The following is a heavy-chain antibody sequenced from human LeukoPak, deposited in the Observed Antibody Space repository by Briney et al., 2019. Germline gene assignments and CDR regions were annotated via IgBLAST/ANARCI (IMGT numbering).Heavy chain of an antibody. V-gene: IGHV3-7*01. CDR3: ARCGIRGYNYGHDAFDI. CDR1: GFTFSSYW. J-gene: IGHJ3*02. Sequence: PGGSLRLSCVASGFTFSSYWMSWVRQAPGKGLEWVANVKQDGSEKYYVDSVKGRFTISRDNAKNSLYLQMNGLRVEDTAVYYCARCGIRGYNYGHDAFDIWGQGTMVTVSS. D-gene: IGHD5-18*01. CDR2: VKQDGSEK.